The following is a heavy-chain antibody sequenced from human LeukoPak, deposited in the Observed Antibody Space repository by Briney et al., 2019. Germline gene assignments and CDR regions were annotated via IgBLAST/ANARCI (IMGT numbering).Heavy chain of an antibody. V-gene: IGHV3-53*01. CDR3: ARGYSGNSFNY. J-gene: IGHJ4*02. Sequence: PGGPLRLSCAVSGFTVSDNYMTWVRQAPGKGLEWVSLVYSGGSTYHADSVKGRFTISRDNSKNTLYLQMNSLRAEDTAVYYCARGYSGNSFNYWGQGALVTVSS. D-gene: IGHD4-23*01. CDR1: GFTVSDNY. CDR2: VYSGGST.